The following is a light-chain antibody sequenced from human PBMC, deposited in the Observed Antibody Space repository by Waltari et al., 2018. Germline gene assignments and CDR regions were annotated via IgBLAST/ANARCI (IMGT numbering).Light chain of an antibody. CDR1: NNHVGSYS. J-gene: IGLJ3*02. Sequence: QSALTQEASVSGTVGQKVPLSFIGNNNHVGSYSVSWYQQLSHGAPKTVMFGDFLPSGIPDRFSGSKSGTTASLTISGLQPEDEADYYCSTWDYSLRAWVFGGGTILTVL. CDR3: STWDYSLRAWV. CDR2: GD. V-gene: IGLV1-36*01.